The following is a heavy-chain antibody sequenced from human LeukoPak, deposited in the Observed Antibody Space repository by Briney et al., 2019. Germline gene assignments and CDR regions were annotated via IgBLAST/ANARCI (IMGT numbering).Heavy chain of an antibody. Sequence: GRSLRLSCAASGFTFSSYGMHWVRQAPGKGLEWVAVISYDGSNKYYADSVKGRFTISRENAKNSLYLQMNSLRAEDTAVYYCARVFSPTLGFWSGYYDYWGQGTLVTVSS. CDR3: ARVFSPTLGFWSGYYDY. V-gene: IGHV3-30*03. CDR2: ISYDGSNK. J-gene: IGHJ4*02. CDR1: GFTFSSYG. D-gene: IGHD3-3*01.